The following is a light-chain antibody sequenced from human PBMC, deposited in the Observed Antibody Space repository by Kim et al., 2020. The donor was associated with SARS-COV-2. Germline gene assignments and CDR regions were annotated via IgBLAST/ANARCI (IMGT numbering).Light chain of an antibody. J-gene: IGKJ1*01. CDR2: GSS. Sequence: IVLPQSPGTLSLYPGERATRSCRSSHSVSSSYLACYQQNPGQAPRLLIYGSSSRANGIPDRFSGSGSGTDFTLTISRLEPEDFAVYYCQQYGSSPQTFGQGTTVDIK. CDR3: QQYGSSPQT. V-gene: IGKV3-20*01. CDR1: HSVSSSY.